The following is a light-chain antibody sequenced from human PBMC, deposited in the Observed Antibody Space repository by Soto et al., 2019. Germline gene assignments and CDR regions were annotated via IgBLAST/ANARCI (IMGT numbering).Light chain of an antibody. J-gene: IGLJ1*01. CDR1: SSDVGNYKY. V-gene: IGLV2-14*01. CDR3: FSYTSIGTYV. CDR2: EVS. Sequence: QSALTQPASVSGSPGQSITISCTGTSSDVGNYKYVSWYQQHPGKAPKLMIYEVSNRPSEVSNRFSGSKSGNTASLTISGLQAEDETDYYCFSYTSIGTYVFGTGTKATVL.